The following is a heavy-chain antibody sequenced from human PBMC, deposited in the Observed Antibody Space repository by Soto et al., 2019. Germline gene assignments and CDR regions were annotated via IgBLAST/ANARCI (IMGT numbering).Heavy chain of an antibody. CDR2: IYSGGST. J-gene: IGHJ4*02. V-gene: IGHV3-53*01. Sequence: GGSLRLSCAASGFTVSSNYMSWVRQAPGKGLGWVSVIYSGGSTYYADSVKGRFTISRDNSKNTLYLQMNSLRAEDTAVYYCAKELHTSSGWSQVIYWGQGTLVTVSS. D-gene: IGHD6-19*01. CDR3: AKELHTSSGWSQVIY. CDR1: GFTVSSNY.